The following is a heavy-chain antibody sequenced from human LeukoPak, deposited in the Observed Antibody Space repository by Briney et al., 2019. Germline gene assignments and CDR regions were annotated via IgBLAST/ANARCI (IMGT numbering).Heavy chain of an antibody. J-gene: IGHJ3*02. CDR2: ISGDSTYI. V-gene: IGHV3-21*01. D-gene: IGHD1-1*01. CDR1: GFTFSRHN. Sequence: PGGSLRLSCAGSGFTFSRHNMNWVRQAPGKGLEWISSISGDSTYIHYAASVKGRFTISRDDAKNSLYLQMNSLRAEDTAVYYCARRTTSAFDIWGQGTMVTLSP. CDR3: ARRTTSAFDI.